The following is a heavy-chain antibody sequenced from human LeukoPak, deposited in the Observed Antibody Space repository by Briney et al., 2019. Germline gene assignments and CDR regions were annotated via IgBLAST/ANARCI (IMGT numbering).Heavy chain of an antibody. D-gene: IGHD3-9*01. Sequence: GGSLRLSCSASGFTFSSYAMHWVRQAPGKGLEYVSAISSNGGSTYYADSVKGRFTITRDNSKNTLYLQMSSLRAEDTAVYYCVKPGLGYFDSYYFDYWGQGTLVTVSS. J-gene: IGHJ4*02. CDR1: GFTFSSYA. CDR2: ISSNGGST. V-gene: IGHV3-64D*06. CDR3: VKPGLGYFDSYYFDY.